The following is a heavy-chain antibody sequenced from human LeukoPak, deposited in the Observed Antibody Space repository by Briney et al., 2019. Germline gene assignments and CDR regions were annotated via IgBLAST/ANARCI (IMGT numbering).Heavy chain of an antibody. CDR1: GFTFSSYE. D-gene: IGHD4-17*01. J-gene: IGHJ4*02. CDR2: ISSSSRTI. Sequence: PGGSLRLSCAASGFTFSSYEMNWVRQAPGKGLEWLSYISSSSRTIYYADSVKGRFTISRDNANNSLYLQMNSLRAEDTAVYYCARDRYGDYDFDYWGQGTLVTVSS. CDR3: ARDRYGDYDFDY. V-gene: IGHV3-48*01.